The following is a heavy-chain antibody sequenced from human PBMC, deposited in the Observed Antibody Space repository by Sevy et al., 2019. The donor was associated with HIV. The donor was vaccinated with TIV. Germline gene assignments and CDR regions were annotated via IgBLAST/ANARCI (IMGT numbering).Heavy chain of an antibody. CDR2: IYYSGST. CDR1: GGSISSGDYY. V-gene: IGHV4-30-4*01. CDR3: ARRGASVDLDY. Sequence: SETLSLTCTVSGGSISSGDYYWSWIRQPPGKGLEWIGYIYYSGSTYYNPSLKSRVTISVDTSKNQFALKLSSVTAADSAVYYCARRGASVDLDYWGQGTLVTVSS. D-gene: IGHD2-15*01. J-gene: IGHJ4*02.